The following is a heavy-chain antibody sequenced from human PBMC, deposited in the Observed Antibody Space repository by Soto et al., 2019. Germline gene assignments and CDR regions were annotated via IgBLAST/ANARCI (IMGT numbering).Heavy chain of an antibody. D-gene: IGHD1-26*01. CDR2: ISYDGSNK. CDR1: GFTFSSYG. V-gene: IGHV3-30*18. J-gene: IGHJ4*02. Sequence: PGGSLRLSCAASGFTFSSYGMHWVRQAPGKGLEWVAVISYDGSNKYYADSVKGRFTISRDNSKNTLYLQMNSLRAEDTAVYYCAKAGRGGAYLDYWGQGTLVTVSS. CDR3: AKAGRGGAYLDY.